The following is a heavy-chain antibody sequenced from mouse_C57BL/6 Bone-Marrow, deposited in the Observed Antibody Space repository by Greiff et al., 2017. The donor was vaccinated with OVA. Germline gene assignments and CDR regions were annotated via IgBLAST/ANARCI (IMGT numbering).Heavy chain of an antibody. CDR1: GYTFTSYW. Sequence: QQPGAELVKPGASVKLSCKASGYTFTSYWMHWVKQRPGQGLEWIGMIHPNSGSTNYNEKFKSKATLTVDKSSSTAYMQLSSLTSEDSAVYYCASSFFYYAMDYWGQGTSVTVSS. CDR3: ASSFFYYAMDY. V-gene: IGHV1-64*01. J-gene: IGHJ4*01. CDR2: IHPNSGST. D-gene: IGHD1-2*01.